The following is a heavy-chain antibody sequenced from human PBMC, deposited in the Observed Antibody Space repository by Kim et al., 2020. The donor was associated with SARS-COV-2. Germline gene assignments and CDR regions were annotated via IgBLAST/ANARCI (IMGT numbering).Heavy chain of an antibody. D-gene: IGHD1-26*01. Sequence: GGSLRLSCAVSGFTLHDHDIHWVRQPPGKGLEWVSLITRDGSTTFHADSVKGRFTISRDSSKNSVYLQMNSLTTEDIALYYCARDVSGSYDYWGQGTLVTVSS. CDR2: ITRDGSTT. CDR1: GFTLHDHD. J-gene: IGHJ4*02. V-gene: IGHV3-43*02. CDR3: ARDVSGSYDY.